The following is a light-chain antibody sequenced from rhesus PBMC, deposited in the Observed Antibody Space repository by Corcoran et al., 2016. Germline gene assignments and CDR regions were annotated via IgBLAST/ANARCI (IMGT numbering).Light chain of an antibody. CDR2: KAS. V-gene: IGKV1-22*01. Sequence: DIQMTQSPSSLSASGGDTVTITCRASQGISSWLAWYQQKPGEAPKFLNHKASSFQSGVPSRFRGSGSGTDVPLTFSSLPSEDFTTYYCRQYSSRRAFSQGTKVEIK. CDR3: RQYSSRRA. CDR1: QGISSW. J-gene: IGKJ1*01.